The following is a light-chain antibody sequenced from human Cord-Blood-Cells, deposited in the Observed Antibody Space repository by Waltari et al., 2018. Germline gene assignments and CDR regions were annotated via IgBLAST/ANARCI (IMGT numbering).Light chain of an antibody. Sequence: QSTLTPPASVSGSPGQSITISCTGTSSDVGGYNYFSWYQKHPGKAPKLMIYAVSNRAWGVSNRFLGSKSGNRASLTISGLEAEDEADYYGSSYSSRSTNDVFGAGTKVTGL. J-gene: IGLJ1*01. CDR1: SSDVGGYNY. CDR3: SSYSSRSTNDV. V-gene: IGLV2-14*01. CDR2: AVS.